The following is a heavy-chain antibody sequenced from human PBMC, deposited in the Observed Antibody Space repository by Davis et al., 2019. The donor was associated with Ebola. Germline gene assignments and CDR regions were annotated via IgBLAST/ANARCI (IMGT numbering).Heavy chain of an antibody. Sequence: GESLKISCQVSGYRFTTFWINWVRQKPGKGLEWMGKIDPKDSHTEYSPSFQGHVTISVDKSISTAYLQWSSLKASDTATYYCSVGQLWIENDGLWGQGTLVTVSS. CDR2: IDPKDSHT. V-gene: IGHV5-10-1*01. J-gene: IGHJ4*02. CDR1: GYRFTTFW. CDR3: SVGQLWIENDGL. D-gene: IGHD2-21*01.